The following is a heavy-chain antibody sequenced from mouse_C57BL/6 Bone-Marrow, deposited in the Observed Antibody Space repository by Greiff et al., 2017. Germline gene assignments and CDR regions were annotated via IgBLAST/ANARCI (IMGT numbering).Heavy chain of an antibody. CDR2: INPGSGGT. V-gene: IGHV1-54*01. J-gene: IGHJ3*01. CDR3: ARSDYDETWFAY. CDR1: GYAFTNYL. D-gene: IGHD2-4*01. Sequence: VQLKESGAELVRPGTSVKVSCKASGYAFTNYLIEWVKQRPGQGLEWIGVINPGSGGTNYNEKFKGKATLTADKSSSTAYMQLSSLTSEDSAVYFCARSDYDETWFAYWGQGTLVTVSA.